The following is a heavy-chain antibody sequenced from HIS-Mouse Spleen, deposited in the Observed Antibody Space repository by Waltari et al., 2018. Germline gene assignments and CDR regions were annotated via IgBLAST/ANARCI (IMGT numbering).Heavy chain of an antibody. D-gene: IGHD6-6*01. CDR3: AKDLRPAYSSSPYFDY. CDR1: GFTFDDYS. V-gene: IGHV3-9*01. J-gene: IGHJ4*02. CDR2: ISWNSGSI. Sequence: EVQLVESGGGLVQPGRSLRLSCAASGFTFDDYSMHWVRQAPGKGLEWVSGISWNSGSIGYADSVKGRFTISRDNAKNSLYLQMNSLGAEDTALYYCAKDLRPAYSSSPYFDYWGQGTLVTVSS.